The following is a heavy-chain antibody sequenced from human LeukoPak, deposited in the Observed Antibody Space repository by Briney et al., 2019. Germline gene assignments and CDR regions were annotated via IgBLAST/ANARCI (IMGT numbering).Heavy chain of an antibody. J-gene: IGHJ4*02. CDR3: ARGIDFWSGYYYFDY. CDR1: GGSISSYY. CDR2: IYYSGST. D-gene: IGHD3-3*01. Sequence: SETLSLTCTVSGGSISSYYWSWIRQPPRKGLEWIGCIYYSGSTNYNPSLKSRVTISVDTSKNQFSLKLISVTAADTAVYYCARGIDFWSGYYYFDYWGQGTLVTVSS. V-gene: IGHV4-59*01.